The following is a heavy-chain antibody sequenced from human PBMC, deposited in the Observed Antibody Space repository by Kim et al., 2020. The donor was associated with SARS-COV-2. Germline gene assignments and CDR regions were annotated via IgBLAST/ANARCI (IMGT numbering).Heavy chain of an antibody. D-gene: IGHD1-7*01. CDR3: ARDRGVITGTTDWFDP. V-gene: IGHV1-69*13. J-gene: IGHJ5*02. CDR2: IIPIFGTA. CDR1: GGTFSSYA. Sequence: SVKVSCKASGGTFSSYAISWVRQAPGQGLEWMGGIIPIFGTANYAQKFQGRVTITADESTSTAYMELSSLRSEDTAVYYCARDRGVITGTTDWFDPWGQGTLVTVSS.